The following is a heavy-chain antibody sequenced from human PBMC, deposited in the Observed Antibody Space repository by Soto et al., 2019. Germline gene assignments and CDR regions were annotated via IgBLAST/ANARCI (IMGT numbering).Heavy chain of an antibody. CDR2: IYSGGST. J-gene: IGHJ5*02. CDR1: GFTVSSNY. V-gene: IGHV3-66*01. CDR3: ARDLFAAAAGPFWFDP. Sequence: GGSLRLSCAASGFTVSSNYMSWVRQAPGKGLEWVSVIYSGGSTYYTDSVKGRFTISRDNSKNTLYLQMNSLRAEDTAVYYCARDLFAAAAGPFWFDPWGQGTLVTVSS. D-gene: IGHD6-13*01.